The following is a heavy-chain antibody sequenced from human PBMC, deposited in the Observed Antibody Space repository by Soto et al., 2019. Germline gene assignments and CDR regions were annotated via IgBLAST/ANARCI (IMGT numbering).Heavy chain of an antibody. D-gene: IGHD2-21*02. CDR1: GYRFTSYG. CDR3: ARDEPKTASAWIDY. V-gene: IGHV1-18*01. CDR2: ISAYNGNT. Sequence: GSSVKLSCKDSGYRFTSYGISWVRQAPGQGLEWMGWISAYNGNTNYAQKLQGRVTMTTDTSTSTAYMELRSLRSDDTAVYYCARDEPKTASAWIDYWGQGTLVTVSS. J-gene: IGHJ4*02.